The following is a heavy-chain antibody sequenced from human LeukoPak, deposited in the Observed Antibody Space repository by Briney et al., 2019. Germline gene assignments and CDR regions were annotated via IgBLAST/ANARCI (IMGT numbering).Heavy chain of an antibody. CDR2: IKQDGSEK. CDR3: ARETPQNWFDP. Sequence: PGGSLRLSCAASGFTFSSYCMSRVRQAPGKGLKWVANIKQDGSEKYYVDSVKGRFTISRDNAKNSLYLQMNSLRAEDTAVYYCARETPQNWFDPWGQGTLVTVSS. V-gene: IGHV3-7*01. J-gene: IGHJ5*02. CDR1: GFTFSSYC.